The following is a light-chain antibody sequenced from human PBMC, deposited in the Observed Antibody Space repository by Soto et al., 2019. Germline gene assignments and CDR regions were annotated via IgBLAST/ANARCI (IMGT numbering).Light chain of an antibody. CDR2: EVI. J-gene: IGLJ3*02. Sequence: QSVLTQPASVSGSPGQSITISCTGTSSDVGAYDYVSWYQQHPGKAPKVIIFEVINRPSGVSNRFSGSKSGNMASLTISGLQAEDEADYYCSSFGSSTTWLFGGGTKLTVL. CDR1: SSDVGAYDY. V-gene: IGLV2-14*01. CDR3: SSFGSSTTWL.